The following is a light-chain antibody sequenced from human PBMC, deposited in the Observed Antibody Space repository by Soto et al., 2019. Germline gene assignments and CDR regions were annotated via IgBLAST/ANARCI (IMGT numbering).Light chain of an antibody. CDR1: SSNIGKNY. J-gene: IGLJ2*01. CDR2: DTN. V-gene: IGLV1-51*01. CDR3: GTWDTSLSAVV. Sequence: QSVLTQPPSVSAAPGQKLTISCSGASSNIGKNYVSWYQQLPGAAPKLVIFDTNKRPSGIPDRFSGSKSGTSAALDITALQTGDEADYYCGTWDTSLSAVVFGGGTKVTVL.